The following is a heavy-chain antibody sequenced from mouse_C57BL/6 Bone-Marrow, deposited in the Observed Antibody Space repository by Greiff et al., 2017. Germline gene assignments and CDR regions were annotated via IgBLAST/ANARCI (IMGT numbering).Heavy chain of an antibody. Sequence: VQLQQSGAELMKPGASVKLSCKATGYTFTGYWIEWVKQRPGHGLEWIGEILPGSGSTNDNEKFKGKATFTADTSSNTAYMQLSSLTTEDSAIDYCARRGYLKYWGQGTTLTVSS. V-gene: IGHV1-9*01. CDR1: GYTFTGYW. CDR3: ARRGYLKY. J-gene: IGHJ2*01. D-gene: IGHD5-1*01. CDR2: ILPGSGST.